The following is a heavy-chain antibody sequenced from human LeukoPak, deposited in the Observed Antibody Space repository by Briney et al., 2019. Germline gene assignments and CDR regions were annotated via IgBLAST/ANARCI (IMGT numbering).Heavy chain of an antibody. D-gene: IGHD5-12*01. J-gene: IGHJ4*02. CDR3: AREFFNSGWTSYYFDY. V-gene: IGHV3-74*01. Sequence: GGSLRLSCAASGFTFSSKWMHWVRQAPGKGLVWVSRINSDGRSTFYADSVKGRFTISRDNAKNTLYLQMNSLKTEDTAVYYCAREFFNSGWTSYYFDYWGQGTLVTVSS. CDR2: INSDGRST. CDR1: GFTFSSKW.